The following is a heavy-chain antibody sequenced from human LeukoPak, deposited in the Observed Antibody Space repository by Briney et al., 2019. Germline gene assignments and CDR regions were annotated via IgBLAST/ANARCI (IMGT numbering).Heavy chain of an antibody. D-gene: IGHD1-26*01. J-gene: IGHJ3*02. CDR3: TRNHIVGAAHDAFDI. CDR1: GYTFTSYG. Sequence: ASVKVSYKASGYTFTSYGISWVRQAPGQGLEWMGWISAYNGNTNYAQKLQGRVTMTTDTSTSTAYMELRSLRSDDTAVYYCTRNHIVGAAHDAFDIWGQGTMVTVSS. CDR2: ISAYNGNT. V-gene: IGHV1-18*01.